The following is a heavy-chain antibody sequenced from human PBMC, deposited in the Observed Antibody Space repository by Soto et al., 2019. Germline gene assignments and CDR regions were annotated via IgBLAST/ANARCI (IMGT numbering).Heavy chain of an antibody. CDR1: GYTFTDYY. V-gene: IGHV1-2*02. Sequence: QVQLVQSGAEVKKPGASVKVSCKASGYTFTDYYMHWVRQAPGQGLEWMGWINPNSGGTNYAQKFQGRVTMTRDTSISTAYMELNRLRSDDRAVYYCARDQSPSSGWPGMDVWGQGTTVTVSS. D-gene: IGHD6-19*01. CDR3: ARDQSPSSGWPGMDV. J-gene: IGHJ6*02. CDR2: INPNSGGT.